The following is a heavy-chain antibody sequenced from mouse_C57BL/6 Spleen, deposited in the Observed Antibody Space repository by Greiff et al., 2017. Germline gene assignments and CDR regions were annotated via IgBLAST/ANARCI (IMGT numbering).Heavy chain of an antibody. J-gene: IGHJ3*01. Sequence: QVQLQQSDAELVKPGASVKISCKASGYTFTDYTIHWMKQRPEQGLEWIGYIYPSDSSTKYNEKFKGQATLAADKTYITTYMQLSSLTSEDSAVCVCARNGYYPLAYWGQGTLVTVSA. CDR3: ARNGYYPLAY. V-gene: IGHV1-78*01. CDR1: GYTFTDYT. CDR2: IYPSDSST. D-gene: IGHD2-3*01.